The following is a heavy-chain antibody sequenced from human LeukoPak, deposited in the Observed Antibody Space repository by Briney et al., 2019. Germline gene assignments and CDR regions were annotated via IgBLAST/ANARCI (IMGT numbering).Heavy chain of an antibody. V-gene: IGHV3-30*03. Sequence: GGSLRLSCTASGFTFSGFGMHWVRQAPGMGLEWVAIISYDGSNTFYGDSVKGRFTISRDNSKKTLYLQMNSLRTEDTAVYYCARDQTAVTGVWGTIDYWGQGTLVTVSS. CDR3: ARDQTAVTGVWGTIDY. D-gene: IGHD2-8*02. J-gene: IGHJ4*02. CDR2: ISYDGSNT. CDR1: GFTFSGFG.